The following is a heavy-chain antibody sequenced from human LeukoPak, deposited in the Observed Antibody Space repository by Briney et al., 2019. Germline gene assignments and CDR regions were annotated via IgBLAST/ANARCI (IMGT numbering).Heavy chain of an antibody. J-gene: IGHJ6*03. CDR3: ARVRRLELPPGNFYYYMDV. Sequence: PSQTLSLTCAVSGGSISSGGYSWSWIRQPPGKGLEWIGYIYYSGSTNYNPSLKSRVTISVDTSKNQFSLKLSSVTAADTAVYYCARVRRLELPPGNFYYYMDVWGKGTTVTVSS. CDR1: GGSISSGGYS. V-gene: IGHV4-30-4*07. D-gene: IGHD1-7*01. CDR2: IYYSGST.